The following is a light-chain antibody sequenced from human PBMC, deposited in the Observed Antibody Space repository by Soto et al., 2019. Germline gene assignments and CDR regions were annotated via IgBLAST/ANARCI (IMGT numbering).Light chain of an antibody. J-gene: IGLJ1*01. CDR2: EVS. V-gene: IGLV2-14*01. CDR3: FSYTSSTAYV. CDR1: SSDVGGYKY. Sequence: QSALTQPASVSESPGQSITISCTGTSSDVGGYKYVSWYQLHPGKAPKLMIYEVSNRPSGISNRFSASKSGNTASLTISGLQAEDEADYYCFSYTSSTAYVFGTGTKVTVL.